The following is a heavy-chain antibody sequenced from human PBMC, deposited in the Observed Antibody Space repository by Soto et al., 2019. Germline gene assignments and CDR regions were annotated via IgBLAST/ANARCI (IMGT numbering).Heavy chain of an antibody. CDR2: IYYSGST. J-gene: IGHJ6*02. CDR3: ARAVSGGYFSIFAYGMDV. CDR1: GGSISSSSYY. V-gene: IGHV4-39*01. D-gene: IGHD1-26*01. Sequence: SETLSLTCTVSGGSISSSSYYWGWIRQPPGKGLEWIGSIYYSGSTYYNPSLKSRVTISVDTSKNQFSLKLSSVTAADTAVYYCARAVSGGYFSIFAYGMDVWGQGTTVTVSS.